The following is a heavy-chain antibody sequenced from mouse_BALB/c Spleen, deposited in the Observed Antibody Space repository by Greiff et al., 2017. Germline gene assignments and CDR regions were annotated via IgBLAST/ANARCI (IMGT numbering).Heavy chain of an antibody. V-gene: IGHV1-20*02. CDR1: GYSFTGYF. D-gene: IGHD2-4*01. CDR2: INPYNGDT. Sequence: VQLQQSGPELVKPGASVKISCKASGYSFTGYFMNWVMQSHGKSLEWIGRINPYNGDTFYNQKFKGKATLTVDKSSSTAHMELRSLASEDSAVYYCARCDYDDGDYWGQGTTLTVSS. J-gene: IGHJ2*01. CDR3: ARCDYDDGDY.